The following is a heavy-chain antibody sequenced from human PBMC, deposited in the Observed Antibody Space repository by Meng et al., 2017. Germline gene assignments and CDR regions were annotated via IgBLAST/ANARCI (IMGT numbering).Heavy chain of an antibody. CDR2: IYSGGST. J-gene: IGHJ5*02. V-gene: IGHV3-66*01. CDR3: ATESA. CDR1: GFTVSSNY. Sequence: VQLVESGGGLVQPGGSPRLSCVASGFTVSSNYMSWVRQAPGKGLEWVSLIYSGGSTYYSDSVKGRFTISRDNSKNTLYFQMNSLRAEDTAVYYCATESAWGQGTLVTVSS.